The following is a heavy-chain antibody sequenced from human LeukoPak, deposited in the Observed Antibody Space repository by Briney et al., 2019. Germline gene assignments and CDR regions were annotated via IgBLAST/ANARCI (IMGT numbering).Heavy chain of an antibody. V-gene: IGHV3-33*01. Sequence: GRSLRLSCVASGFPFSSYGMHWVRQAPGKGLEWVALIWYDGSNLYYADSVKGRFTISKDSSKNTLYLHMNSLRAEDTAVYYCARDKNYYGSGSPSLDAFDIWGQGTMVTVSS. CDR3: ARDKNYYGSGSPSLDAFDI. CDR2: IWYDGSNL. D-gene: IGHD3-10*01. CDR1: GFPFSSYG. J-gene: IGHJ3*02.